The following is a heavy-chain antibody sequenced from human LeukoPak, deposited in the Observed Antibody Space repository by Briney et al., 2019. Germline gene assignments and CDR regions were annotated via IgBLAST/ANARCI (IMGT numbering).Heavy chain of an antibody. D-gene: IGHD6-19*01. CDR3: AKGGYSSGWRNYLDY. CDR1: GFTFSSYG. J-gene: IGHJ4*02. CDR2: ISATGGST. Sequence: GGSLGLSCAASGFTFSSYGITWVRQAPGKGLEWVSTISATGGSTYYADSVKGRFTISRDNSKDTLYLQMNSLRAEDTAVYYCAKGGYSSGWRNYLDYWGQGTLVTVSS. V-gene: IGHV3-23*01.